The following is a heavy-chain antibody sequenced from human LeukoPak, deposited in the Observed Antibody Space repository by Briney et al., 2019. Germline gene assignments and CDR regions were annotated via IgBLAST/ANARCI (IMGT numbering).Heavy chain of an antibody. CDR1: GGSINSTPYY. Sequence: PSETLSLTCTVSGGSINSTPYYCVWIRQPPGKRLEWIGSIYYSGSTYYNPSLKSRVTISVDTSKNQFSLKLSSVTAADTAVYYCARILYSSNIDYWGQGTLVTVSS. CDR2: IYYSGST. J-gene: IGHJ4*02. V-gene: IGHV4-39*07. CDR3: ARILYSSNIDY. D-gene: IGHD6-19*01.